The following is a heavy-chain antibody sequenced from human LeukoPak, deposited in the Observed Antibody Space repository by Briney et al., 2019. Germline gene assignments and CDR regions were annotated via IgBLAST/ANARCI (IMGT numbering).Heavy chain of an antibody. Sequence: GGSLRLSCAASGFTFTNYWXXXXXQXPXXXXXXXXNXXXXXSETYYLDXXXXXXXXSXDNAKNSLYLQMSSLRADDTAVYYCATEGXYTTSSPPAYWGQGTRVTVSS. CDR1: GFTFTNYW. CDR2: XXXXXSET. V-gene: IGHV3-7*01. J-gene: IGHJ4*02. CDR3: ATEGXYTTSSPPAY. D-gene: IGHD2-2*02.